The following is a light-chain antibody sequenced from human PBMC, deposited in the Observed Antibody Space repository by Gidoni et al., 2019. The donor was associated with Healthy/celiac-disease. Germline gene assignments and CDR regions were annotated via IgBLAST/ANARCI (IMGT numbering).Light chain of an antibody. CDR1: SSAVGSYNL. CDR2: EGS. J-gene: IGLJ2*01. CDR3: CSYAGSSTYVV. Sequence: QSAPTQPASVSGSPGPSNTISCTGTSSAVGSYNLFSWYQQHPGKAPKLMIYEGSKRPSGVSNRFSGSKSGNTASLTISGLQAEDDADYYCCSYAGSSTYVVFGGGTKLTVL. V-gene: IGLV2-23*01.